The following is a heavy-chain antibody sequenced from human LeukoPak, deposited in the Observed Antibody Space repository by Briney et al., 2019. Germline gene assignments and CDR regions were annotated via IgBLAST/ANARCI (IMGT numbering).Heavy chain of an antibody. CDR1: GGSISSYY. D-gene: IGHD2-2*01. CDR3: ASSYCSSTSCYFVFDY. V-gene: IGHV4-59*08. J-gene: IGHJ4*02. Sequence: SETLSLTCTVSGGSISSYYWSWIRQPPGKGLEWIGYIYYSGSTNYNPSLKSRVTISVDTSKNQFSLKLSSVTAADTAVYYCASSYCSSTSCYFVFDYWSQGTLVTVSS. CDR2: IYYSGST.